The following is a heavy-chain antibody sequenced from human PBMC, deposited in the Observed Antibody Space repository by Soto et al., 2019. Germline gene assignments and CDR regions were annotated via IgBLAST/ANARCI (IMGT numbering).Heavy chain of an antibody. Sequence: SETLSLTCAVYGGSFSGYYWSWIRQPPGKGLEWIGEINHSGSTNYNPSLKSRVTISVDTSKNQFSLKLNSVTAADTAVFYCAGLFPYVSSGYHLDYLGQGTLVTVSS. D-gene: IGHD3-22*01. J-gene: IGHJ4*02. CDR1: GGSFSGYY. CDR2: INHSGST. CDR3: AGLFPYVSSGYHLDY. V-gene: IGHV4-34*01.